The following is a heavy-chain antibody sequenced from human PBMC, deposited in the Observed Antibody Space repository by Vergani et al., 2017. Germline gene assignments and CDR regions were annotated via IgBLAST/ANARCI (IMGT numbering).Heavy chain of an antibody. CDR1: GFTFSACP. D-gene: IGHD2-15*01. Sequence: EVQLLQSGGGVIQPGGSVRLSCAASGFTFSACPMTWVRQAPGKGLEWVSAISARYPSTYYADSVKGRFTISRDNSENMLYLQMNSLRAEDTAVYYCARLSXDTTPYLQGGYDCWGQGTLVSVSS. CDR3: ARLSXDTTPYLQGGYDC. J-gene: IGHJ4*02. V-gene: IGHV3-23*01. CDR2: ISARYPST.